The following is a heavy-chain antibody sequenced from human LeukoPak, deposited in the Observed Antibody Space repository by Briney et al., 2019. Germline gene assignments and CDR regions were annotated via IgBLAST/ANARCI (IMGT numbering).Heavy chain of an antibody. Sequence: GGSLRLSCTASGFTFRSYAMGWVRQAPGKGLEWVSAISGSGGSTYYADSVKGRFTISRDNSKNTLYLQMNTLRAEDTAVYYCAKDGGFWSGYYPYWGQGTLVTVSS. D-gene: IGHD3-3*01. V-gene: IGHV3-23*01. CDR1: GFTFRSYA. CDR2: ISGSGGST. J-gene: IGHJ4*02. CDR3: AKDGGFWSGYYPY.